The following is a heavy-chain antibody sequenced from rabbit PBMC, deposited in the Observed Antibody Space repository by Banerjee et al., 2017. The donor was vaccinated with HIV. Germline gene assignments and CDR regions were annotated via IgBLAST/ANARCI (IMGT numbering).Heavy chain of an antibody. CDR2: INAGSSGST. J-gene: IGHJ4*01. Sequence: EESGGDLVKPEGSLTLTCTASGFTLSSYWICWVRQAPGKGLEWIACINAGSSGSTYYANWAKGRFTISKTSSTTVTLQMTSLTAADTATYFCARGAAAVVYAYDLWGQGTLVTVS. CDR1: GFTLSSYW. V-gene: IGHV1S45*01. D-gene: IGHD6-1*01. CDR3: ARGAAAVVYAYDL.